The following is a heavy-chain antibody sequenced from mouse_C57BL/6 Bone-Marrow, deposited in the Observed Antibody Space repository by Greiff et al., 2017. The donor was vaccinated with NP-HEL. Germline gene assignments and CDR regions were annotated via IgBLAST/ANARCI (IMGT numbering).Heavy chain of an antibody. V-gene: IGHV1-64*01. J-gene: IGHJ2*01. CDR1: GYTFTSYW. Sequence: QVQLQQPGAELVKPGASVKLSCKASGYTFTSYWMHWVKQRPGQGLEWIGMIHPNSGSTNYNEKFKSKATLTVDKSSSTAYMQLSSLTSEDSAVYYCATSGGYYYGSSPDYWGQGTTLTVSS. CDR2: IHPNSGST. D-gene: IGHD1-1*01. CDR3: ATSGGYYYGSSPDY.